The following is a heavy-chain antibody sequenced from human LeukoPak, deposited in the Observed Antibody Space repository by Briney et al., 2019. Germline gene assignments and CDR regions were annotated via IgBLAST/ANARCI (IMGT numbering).Heavy chain of an antibody. J-gene: IGHJ4*02. Sequence: GGSLRLSCAASGFTFSSYSMNWVRQAPGKGLEWVSSISSSSIYIYYADSLKGRFTISRDNAKNSLSLQMNSLRAEDTAVYYCAKRRYDSSGHFDSWGQGTLVTVSS. D-gene: IGHD3-22*01. CDR1: GFTFSSYS. CDR3: AKRRYDSSGHFDS. V-gene: IGHV3-21*04. CDR2: ISSSSIYI.